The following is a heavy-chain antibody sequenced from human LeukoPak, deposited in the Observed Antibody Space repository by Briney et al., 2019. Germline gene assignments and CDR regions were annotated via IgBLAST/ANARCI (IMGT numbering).Heavy chain of an antibody. CDR2: IYYSGST. V-gene: IGHV4-39*01. Sequence: TSETLSLTCTVSGGSISSSSYYWGWIRQPPGKGLEWIGSIYYSGSTYYNPSLKSRVTISVDTPKNQFSLKLSSVTAADTAVYYCARRVGYCSSTSCYQDYWGQGTLVTVSS. D-gene: IGHD2-2*01. CDR1: GGSISSSSYY. J-gene: IGHJ4*02. CDR3: ARRVGYCSSTSCYQDY.